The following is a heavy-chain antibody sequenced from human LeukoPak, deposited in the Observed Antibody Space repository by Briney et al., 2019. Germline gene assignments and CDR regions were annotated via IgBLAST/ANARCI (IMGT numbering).Heavy chain of an antibody. CDR2: ISAYNGNT. Sequence: ASVKVSCKASGYTFTSYGISWVRQAPGQGLEWMGWISAYNGNTNYAQKLQGRVTMTTDTSTSTAYMELGSLRADDTAVYYCARDVYGVITMVRGVIYLDYWGQGTLVTVSS. V-gene: IGHV1-18*01. CDR1: GYTFTSYG. CDR3: ARDVYGVITMVRGVIYLDY. J-gene: IGHJ4*02. D-gene: IGHD3-10*01.